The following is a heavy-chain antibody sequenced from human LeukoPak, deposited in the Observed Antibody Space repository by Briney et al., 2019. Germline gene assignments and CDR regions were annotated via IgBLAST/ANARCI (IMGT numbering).Heavy chain of an antibody. V-gene: IGHV3-15*01. CDR2: IKSKTDGGTT. CDR1: GFTFSNAW. Sequence: GGSLRLSCAASGFTFSNAWMSWVRQAPGKRLEWVGRIKSKTDGGTTDYAAPVKGRFTISRDDSKNTLYLQMNSLKTEDTAVYYCTTDAYYYYYGMDVWGQGTTVTVSS. CDR3: TTDAYYYYYGMDV. J-gene: IGHJ6*02.